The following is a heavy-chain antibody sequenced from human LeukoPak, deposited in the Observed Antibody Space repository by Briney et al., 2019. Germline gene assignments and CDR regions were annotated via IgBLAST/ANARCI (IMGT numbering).Heavy chain of an antibody. D-gene: IGHD5-24*01. CDR1: GGSFSGYY. Sequence: SETLSLTCAVYGGSFSGYYWSWIRQPPGKGLEWIGEINHSGSTNYNPSLKSRVTIAVDTSKNQFSLKLSSVTAADTAVYYCARSPPRWLQLDHDAFDIWGQGTMVTVSS. CDR2: INHSGST. J-gene: IGHJ3*02. V-gene: IGHV4-34*01. CDR3: ARSPPRWLQLDHDAFDI.